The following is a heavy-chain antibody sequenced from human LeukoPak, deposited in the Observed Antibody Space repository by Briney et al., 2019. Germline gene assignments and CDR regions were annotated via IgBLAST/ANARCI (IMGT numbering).Heavy chain of an antibody. CDR3: ARTYYDIFTGYYIGNWFDP. Sequence: SETLSLTCTVSGGSISSYYWSWIRQPPGKGLEWIGYIYYSGSTNYNPSLKSRVTISVDTSKNQFSLKLSSVTAAGTAVYYCARTYYDIFTGYYIGNWFDPWGQGTLVTVSS. V-gene: IGHV4-59*01. CDR1: GGSISSYY. D-gene: IGHD3-9*01. J-gene: IGHJ5*02. CDR2: IYYSGST.